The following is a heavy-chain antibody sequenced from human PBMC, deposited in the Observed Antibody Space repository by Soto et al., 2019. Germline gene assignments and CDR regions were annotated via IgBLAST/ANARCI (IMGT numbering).Heavy chain of an antibody. D-gene: IGHD5-18*01. J-gene: IGHJ5*02. CDR1: GYNFTSFG. Sequence: GTSVKVSRQGSGYNFTSFGISRVRQAPGQGLWWVGWISAYNGNNKYAQKLQGRITMTTDTSTNTAYMEPENLRSDGTDGYYCAIVDTAMVTPWGQGTLVTVSS. V-gene: IGHV1-18*01. CDR3: AIVDTAMVTP. CDR2: ISAYNGNN.